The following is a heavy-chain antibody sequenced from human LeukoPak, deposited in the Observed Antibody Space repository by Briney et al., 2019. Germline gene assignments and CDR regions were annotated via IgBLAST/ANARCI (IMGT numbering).Heavy chain of an antibody. CDR2: LNSDGNK. Sequence: GGSLRLSCAASGFTVITNDMTWVRQAPGKGLEWVSVLNSDGNKKYADSVQGRFTISRDNSKNTLYLEMNSLSPDDTAVYYCARGVEPLAANTLAYWGQGTLVTVS. D-gene: IGHD1-14*01. J-gene: IGHJ4*02. CDR1: GFTVITND. CDR3: ARGVEPLAANTLAY. V-gene: IGHV3-53*01.